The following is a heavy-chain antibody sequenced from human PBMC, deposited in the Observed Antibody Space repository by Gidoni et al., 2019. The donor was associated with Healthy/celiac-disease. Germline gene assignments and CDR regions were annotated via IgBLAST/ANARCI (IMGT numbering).Heavy chain of an antibody. CDR1: GFPFSNYA. CDR2: IGGSGSST. V-gene: IGHV3-23*01. CDR3: AKGGVATLTHFDY. J-gene: IGHJ4*02. D-gene: IGHD5-12*01. Sequence: VQLLESGGGLVQPGVSLRLSCSASGFPFSNYAMSWVRQAPGKGLEWVSAIGGSGSSTYYAASVKGRFTISRDNSKNTLYLQVNSLRAEDTAVYFCAKGGVATLTHFDYWGQGTLVTVSS.